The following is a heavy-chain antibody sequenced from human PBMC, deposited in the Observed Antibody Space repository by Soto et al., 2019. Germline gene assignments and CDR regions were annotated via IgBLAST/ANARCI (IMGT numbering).Heavy chain of an antibody. J-gene: IGHJ6*02. Sequence: GGSLRLSCAASGFTFSSYGMHWVRQAPGKGLEWVAVIWYDGSNKYYADSVKGRFTISRDNSKNTLYLQMNSLRAEDTAVYYCARDRGFGYDSSGYYYGSDGMDVWGQGTTVTVSS. D-gene: IGHD3-22*01. CDR2: IWYDGSNK. CDR3: ARDRGFGYDSSGYYYGSDGMDV. CDR1: GFTFSSYG. V-gene: IGHV3-33*01.